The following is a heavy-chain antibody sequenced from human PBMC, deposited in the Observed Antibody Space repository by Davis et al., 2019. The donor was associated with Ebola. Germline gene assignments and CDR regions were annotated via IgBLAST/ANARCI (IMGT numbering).Heavy chain of an antibody. CDR3: ARDKRSSWYGGMDV. V-gene: IGHV3-43*02. D-gene: IGHD6-19*01. CDR1: GFTFDDYA. Sequence: GESLKISCAASGFTFDDYAMHWVRQAPGKGLEWVSLISGDGGSTYYADSVKGRFTISRDNSKNSLYLQMNSLRAEDTAVYYCARDKRSSWYGGMDVWGQGTTVTVSS. CDR2: ISGDGGST. J-gene: IGHJ6*02.